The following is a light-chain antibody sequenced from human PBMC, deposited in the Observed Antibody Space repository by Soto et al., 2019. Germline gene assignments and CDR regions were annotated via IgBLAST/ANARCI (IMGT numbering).Light chain of an antibody. CDR3: QSYATGLSVLYV. V-gene: IGLV1-40*01. Sequence: QSVLTQPPSVSGAPGQRVTISCTGSSSNIGAGYDVHWYQQLPGTAPKLLIYGNNNRPSGVPDRFSGSKSGTSASLAVTGLQAEDEADYCCQSYATGLSVLYVFGTGTKLTVL. CDR1: SSNIGAGYD. J-gene: IGLJ1*01. CDR2: GNN.